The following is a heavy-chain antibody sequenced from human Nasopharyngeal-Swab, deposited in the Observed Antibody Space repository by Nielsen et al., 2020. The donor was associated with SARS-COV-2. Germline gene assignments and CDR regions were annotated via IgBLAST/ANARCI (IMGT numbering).Heavy chain of an antibody. J-gene: IGHJ4*02. CDR3: ARAGVDTSTGSSGGCFDY. Sequence: SETLSLTCTVSGGPITSRSSYWGWIRQPPGKGLEWIGSIYYSESTYYTPSLESRVTISVDTSKNQFSLTMRSVTAADTAVYYCARAGVDTSTGSSGGCFDYWGQGILVTVSS. CDR2: IYYSEST. D-gene: IGHD3-9*01. V-gene: IGHV4-39*01. CDR1: GGPITSRSSY.